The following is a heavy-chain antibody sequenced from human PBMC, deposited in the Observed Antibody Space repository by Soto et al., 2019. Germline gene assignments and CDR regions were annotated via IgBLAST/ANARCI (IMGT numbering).Heavy chain of an antibody. Sequence: PGGSLRLSCAASGFTFSSYSRDGVRQAPGKGLEWVSSISSSSSYIYYADSVKGRFTISRDNAKNSLYLQMNSLRAEDTAVYYCAREVGQRGSGVFYYYMDVWGKGTTVTVSS. CDR3: AREVGQRGSGVFYYYMDV. CDR1: GFTFSSYS. J-gene: IGHJ6*03. V-gene: IGHV3-21*01. D-gene: IGHD2-15*01. CDR2: ISSSSSYI.